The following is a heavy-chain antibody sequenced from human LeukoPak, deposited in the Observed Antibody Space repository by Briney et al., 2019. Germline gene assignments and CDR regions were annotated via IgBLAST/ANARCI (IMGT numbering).Heavy chain of an antibody. Sequence: GGSLRLSCAASGFTFSDYYMSWIRQAPGKGLEWVSYISSSGSTIYYADSVKGRFTISRDNSKNTLYLQMNSLRAEDTAVYYCAKDQGGGSFRWFDPWGQGTLVTVSS. D-gene: IGHD1-26*01. V-gene: IGHV3-11*01. CDR2: ISSSGSTI. J-gene: IGHJ5*02. CDR1: GFTFSDYY. CDR3: AKDQGGGSFRWFDP.